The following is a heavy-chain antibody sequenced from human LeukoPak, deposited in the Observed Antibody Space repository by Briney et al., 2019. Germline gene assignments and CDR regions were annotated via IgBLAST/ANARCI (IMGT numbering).Heavy chain of an antibody. J-gene: IGHJ4*02. V-gene: IGHV3-30-3*01. CDR1: GFTFSSYA. D-gene: IGHD3-22*01. CDR2: ISYDGSNK. CDR3: ARDLYYYDSSGYYYCPFDY. Sequence: GGSLRLSCAASGFTFSSYAMHWVRQAPGKGLEWVAVISYDGSNKYYADSVKGRFTISRDNSKNTLYLQMNSLRAEDTAVYYCARDLYYYDSSGYYYCPFDYWGQGTLVTVSS.